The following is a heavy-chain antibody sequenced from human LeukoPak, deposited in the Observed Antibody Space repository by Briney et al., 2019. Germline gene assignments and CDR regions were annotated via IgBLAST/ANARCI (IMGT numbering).Heavy chain of an antibody. CDR1: GGTFSSYA. Sequence: EASVKVSCKASGGTFSSYAISWVRQAPGQGLEWMGGIIPIFGTANYAQKFQGRVTITADKSTSTAYMELSSLRSDDTAVYYCARGPPYGDYGYYFDYWGQGTLVTVSS. D-gene: IGHD4-17*01. CDR3: ARGPPYGDYGYYFDY. V-gene: IGHV1-69*06. CDR2: IIPIFGTA. J-gene: IGHJ4*02.